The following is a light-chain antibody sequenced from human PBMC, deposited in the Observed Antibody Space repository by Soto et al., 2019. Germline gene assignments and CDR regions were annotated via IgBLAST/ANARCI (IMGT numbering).Light chain of an antibody. CDR1: RSVLYTSNNKDY. CDR3: HQYYSTPYT. V-gene: IGKV4-1*01. CDR2: WAS. J-gene: IGKJ2*01. Sequence: DIVMTQSPDSLAVSLGERATINCKSSRSVLYTSNNKDYLTWFQQKPGQPPKLLIYWASTRESGVPDRFSGSGSGTDFTLTISSLQAEDVAVYYCHQYYSTPYTFGQGTKLEIK.